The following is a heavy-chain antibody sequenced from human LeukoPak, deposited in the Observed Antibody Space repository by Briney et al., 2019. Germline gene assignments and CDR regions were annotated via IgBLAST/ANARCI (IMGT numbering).Heavy chain of an antibody. Sequence: ASGKVSCKAFGYTFISYGVSWVRQAPGQGLEWMGWISASNGNTNYAQKFQGRVTMTTDTSTSTAYMELRSLRSDDTAVYYCARAPKYYYGSGSYDYWGQRTLVTVSS. V-gene: IGHV1-18*01. CDR2: ISASNGNT. D-gene: IGHD3-10*01. J-gene: IGHJ4*02. CDR3: ARAPKYYYGSGSYDY. CDR1: GYTFISYG.